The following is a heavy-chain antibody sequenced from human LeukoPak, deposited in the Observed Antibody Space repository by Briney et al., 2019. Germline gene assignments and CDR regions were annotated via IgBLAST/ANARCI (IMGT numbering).Heavy chain of an antibody. V-gene: IGHV4-59*01. CDR3: ARSSAPYGLDV. Sequence: PSETLSLTCNVSGGSIGSYYWTWIRQPPGKGLECIGYIYYSGSTNYNPSLKSRVAISIDTSKNQFSLKLSSVTAADTAVYYCARSSAPYGLDVWGQGTTVTVSS. CDR1: GGSIGSYY. D-gene: IGHD6-19*01. J-gene: IGHJ6*02. CDR2: IYYSGST.